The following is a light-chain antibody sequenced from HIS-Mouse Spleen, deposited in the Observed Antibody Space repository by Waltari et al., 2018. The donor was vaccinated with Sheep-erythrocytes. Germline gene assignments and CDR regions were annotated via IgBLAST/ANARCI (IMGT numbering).Light chain of an antibody. CDR2: DAS. CDR3: QQRSNWYT. Sequence: EIVLTQSPATLSLSPGERATLSCRASQSVSSYLAWYQQKPGQAPRPLIYDASNRATVIPARFSGSGSGTDFTLTLSSLEPEDFAVYYCQQRSNWYTFGQGTKLEIK. J-gene: IGKJ2*01. CDR1: QSVSSY. V-gene: IGKV3-11*01.